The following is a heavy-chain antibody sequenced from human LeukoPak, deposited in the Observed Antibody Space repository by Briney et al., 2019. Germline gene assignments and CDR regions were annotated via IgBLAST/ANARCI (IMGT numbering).Heavy chain of an antibody. CDR3: TSNFDY. CDR1: GFTFSNYA. D-gene: IGHD2-8*01. Sequence: GGSLRLSCAASGFTFSNYAMHWVRQAPGKGLEWVGVIYYGGSNKYYTDFVKGRFTISRDNSKNTLYLQMNSLRAEDTAVYYCTSNFDYWGQGTLVTVSS. J-gene: IGHJ4*02. V-gene: IGHV3-33*01. CDR2: IYYGGSNK.